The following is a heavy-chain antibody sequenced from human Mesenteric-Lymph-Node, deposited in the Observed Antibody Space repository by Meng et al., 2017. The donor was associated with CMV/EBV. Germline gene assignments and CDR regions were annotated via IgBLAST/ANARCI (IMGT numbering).Heavy chain of an antibody. V-gene: IGHV3-30-3*01. D-gene: IGHD3-3*01. CDR3: ARGEGFWSGYSSWFDP. CDR1: GFTVSSNY. CDR2: ISYDGSNK. J-gene: IGHJ5*02. Sequence: GESLKISCAASGFTVSSNYMSWVRQAPGKGLEWVAVISYDGSNKYYADSVKGRFTISRDNSKNTLYLQMNSLRAEDTAVYYCARGEGFWSGYSSWFDPWGQGTLVTVSS.